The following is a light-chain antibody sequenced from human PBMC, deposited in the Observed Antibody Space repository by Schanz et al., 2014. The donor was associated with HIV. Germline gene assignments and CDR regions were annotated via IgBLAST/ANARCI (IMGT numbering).Light chain of an antibody. CDR3: QQSYSTLFT. CDR1: QSINRW. CDR2: QAS. J-gene: IGKJ3*01. V-gene: IGKV1-39*01. Sequence: DIQMTQSPSSVSASVGDTVTITCRASQSINRWLAWYQQKPGKAPNLLIYQASTLETGVPSRFSGSGSGTDFTLTISSLQPEDFATYYCQQSYSTLFTFGPGTKVDIK.